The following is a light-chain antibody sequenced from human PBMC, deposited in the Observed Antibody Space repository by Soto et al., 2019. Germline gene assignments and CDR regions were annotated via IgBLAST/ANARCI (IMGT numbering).Light chain of an antibody. CDR1: SSDVGGYNY. CDR2: DDS. J-gene: IGLJ2*01. CDR3: SSYTSSSTSVV. Sequence: QSVLTQPASVSGSPGQSITISCTGTSSDVGGYNYVSWYQQHPGKAPKLMIYDDSNRPSGVSNRFSGSKSGNTASLTISGLQAEDEADYYCSSYTSSSTSVVFGGGTKLTVL. V-gene: IGLV2-14*01.